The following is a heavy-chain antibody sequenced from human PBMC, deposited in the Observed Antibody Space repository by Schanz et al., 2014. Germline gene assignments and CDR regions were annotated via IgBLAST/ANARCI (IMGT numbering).Heavy chain of an antibody. CDR3: ARAPPPYSSSPYYWYYGMDV. CDR2: ISNSGYTI. J-gene: IGHJ6*02. Sequence: QVQLVESGGGLVKPGGSLRLSCAASGFTFSDYYMNWIRQAPGKGLEWVSYISNSGYTIYYADSVKGRFTISRDNAKNSLYLQMNSLRAEAPAVYYCARAPPPYSSSPYYWYYGMDVWGQGTTVTVSS. CDR1: GFTFSDYY. D-gene: IGHD6-6*01. V-gene: IGHV3-11*01.